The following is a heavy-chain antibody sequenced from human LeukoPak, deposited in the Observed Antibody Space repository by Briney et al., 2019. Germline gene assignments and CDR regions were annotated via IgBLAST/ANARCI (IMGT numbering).Heavy chain of an antibody. V-gene: IGHV4-34*01. CDR3: ARGRGLVVVTANPHFDY. Sequence: SETLSLTCAVYGGSFSGYYWSWIRQPPGKGLEWIGEINHSGSTNYNLSLKSRVTISVDTSKNQFSLKLSSVTAADTAVYYCARGRGLVVVTANPHFDYWGQGTLVTVSS. J-gene: IGHJ4*02. CDR2: INHSGST. D-gene: IGHD2-21*02. CDR1: GGSFSGYY.